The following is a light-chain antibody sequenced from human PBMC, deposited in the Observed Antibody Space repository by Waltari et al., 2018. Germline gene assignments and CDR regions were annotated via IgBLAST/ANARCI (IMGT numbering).Light chain of an antibody. CDR2: DVS. J-gene: IGKJ1*01. Sequence: LTNRPTHIDSSNFACYQQKHGEESRLLLFDVSNSAAGIPARFSGSRSGTDFTLLISSLEPEDFAVYYCQHRGNWPPWTFGQGTKVEIK. CDR1: HIDSSN. CDR3: QHRGNWPPWT. V-gene: IGKV3-11*01.